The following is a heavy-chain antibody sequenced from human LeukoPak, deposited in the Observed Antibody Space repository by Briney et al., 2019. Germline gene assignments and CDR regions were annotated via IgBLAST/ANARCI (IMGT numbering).Heavy chain of an antibody. CDR2: SYYSGST. CDR3: ARDRLILGYCSSTSCLTDDYYYGMDV. CDR1: GGSISSGGYY. J-gene: IGHJ6*02. Sequence: PSETLSLTCTVSGGSISSGGYYWSWIRQHPGKGLEWIGYSYYSGSTYYNPSLKSRVTISVDTSKNQFSLKLSSVTAADTAVYYCARDRLILGYCSSTSCLTDDYYYGMDVWGQGTTVTVSS. D-gene: IGHD2-2*01. V-gene: IGHV4-31*03.